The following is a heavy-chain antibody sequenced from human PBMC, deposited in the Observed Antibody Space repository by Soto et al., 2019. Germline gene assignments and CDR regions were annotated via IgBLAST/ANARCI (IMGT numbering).Heavy chain of an antibody. D-gene: IGHD1-26*01. J-gene: IGHJ6*02. Sequence: GGSLRLSCAASGFTFSSYGMHWVRQAPGKGLEWVAVIWYDGSNKYYADSVKGRFTISRDNSKNTLYLQMNSLRAEDTAVYYCARDSPSISPFYYPLGVWGQGTTVTVSS. V-gene: IGHV3-33*01. CDR2: IWYDGSNK. CDR3: ARDSPSISPFYYPLGV. CDR1: GFTFSSYG.